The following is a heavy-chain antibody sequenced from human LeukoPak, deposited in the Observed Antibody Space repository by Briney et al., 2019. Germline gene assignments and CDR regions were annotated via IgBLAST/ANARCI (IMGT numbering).Heavy chain of an antibody. V-gene: IGHV5-51*01. Sequence: HGESLKISCNGSGYSFTSYWICWVRQMPGKGLEWMGIIYPGDSDTRYSPSFQGQVTISADKSVSTAYLQWSSLKASDTAMYYCARTMTTVTTAAYWGQGTLVTVSS. CDR1: GYSFTSYW. CDR3: ARTMTTVTTAAY. CDR2: IYPGDSDT. D-gene: IGHD4-17*01. J-gene: IGHJ4*02.